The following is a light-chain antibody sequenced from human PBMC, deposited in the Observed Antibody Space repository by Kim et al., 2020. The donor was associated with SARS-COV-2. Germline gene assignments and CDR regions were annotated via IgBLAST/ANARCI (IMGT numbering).Light chain of an antibody. Sequence: QPVLTQPPSASASLGASVTLTCTLSSGYSNYKVDWYQQRPGKGPRFVMRVGTGGIVGSKGDGIPDRFSVLGSGLNRYLTIKNIQEEDESDYHCGAAHGSGSKCGWVFGGGTQLTVL. V-gene: IGLV9-49*01. CDR2: VGTGGIVG. CDR1: SGYSNYK. J-gene: IGLJ3*02. CDR3: GAAHGSGSKCGWV.